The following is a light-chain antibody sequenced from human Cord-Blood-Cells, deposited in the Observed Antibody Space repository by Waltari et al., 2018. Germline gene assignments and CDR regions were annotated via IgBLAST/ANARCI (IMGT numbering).Light chain of an antibody. J-gene: IGKJ2*01. CDR3: QQYYSTPYT. V-gene: IGKV4-1*01. CDR2: WAS. CDR1: QSVLYSSNNKNY. Sequence: DIVMTPSPDSPAVSLGERANNHCKSSQSVLYSSNNKNYLAWYQQKPGQPPKLLIYWASTRESGVPDRFSGSGSGTDFTLTISSLQAEDVAVYYCQQYYSTPYTFGQGTKLEIK.